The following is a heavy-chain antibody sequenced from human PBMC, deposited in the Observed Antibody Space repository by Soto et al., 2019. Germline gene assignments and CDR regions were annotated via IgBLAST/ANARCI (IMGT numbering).Heavy chain of an antibody. CDR2: IIPIFGTA. Sequence: QVQLVQSGAEVKKPGSSVKVSCKASGGTFSSYAISWVRQAPGQGLEWMGGIIPIFGTANYAQKFQGRVTITEDEYTSTAYLEMSRLRSEDTAVYYCARPATVTTNYYYYYDGMDVWGQGTTVTVSS. J-gene: IGHJ6*02. CDR3: ARPATVTTNYYYYYDGMDV. D-gene: IGHD4-17*01. V-gene: IGHV1-69*01. CDR1: GGTFSSYA.